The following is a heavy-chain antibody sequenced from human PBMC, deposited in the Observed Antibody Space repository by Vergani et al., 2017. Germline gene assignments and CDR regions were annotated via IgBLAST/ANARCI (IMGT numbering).Heavy chain of an antibody. CDR3: ARRTYYDFRFDF. CDR1: GGSISSSSYY. V-gene: IGHV4-39*01. J-gene: IGHJ5*01. D-gene: IGHD3-3*01. CDR2: IYYSGST. Sequence: QLQLQESGPGLVKPSETLSLTCTVSGGSISSSSYYWGWIRQPPGKGLEWIGSIYYSGSTYYNPSLKSRVTISVDTSKNQFSLKLSSVTAADTAVYYCARRTYYDFRFDFWGQGILVTVSS.